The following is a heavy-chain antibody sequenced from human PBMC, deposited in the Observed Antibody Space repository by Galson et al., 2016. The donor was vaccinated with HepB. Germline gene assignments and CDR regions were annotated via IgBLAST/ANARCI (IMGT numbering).Heavy chain of an antibody. D-gene: IGHD4-17*01. CDR3: AKGDGGYYLVVDS. V-gene: IGHV3-43*02. CDR1: GFTFDDYA. Sequence: SLRLSCAASGFTFDDYAMHWVRQVPGKGLEWVSLISGDGGGTYYADSVKGRFTISSDNSKASLDLQMNTLRTEDTALYYCAKGDGGYYLVVDSWGQGTLVTVSS. CDR2: ISGDGGGT. J-gene: IGHJ4*02.